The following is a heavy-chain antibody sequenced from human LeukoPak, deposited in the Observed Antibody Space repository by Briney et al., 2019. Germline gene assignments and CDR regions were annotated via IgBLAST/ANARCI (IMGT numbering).Heavy chain of an antibody. CDR3: TRDLTISGPIGI. CDR2: IDPSSGGT. J-gene: IGHJ4*02. Sequence: ASVKVSCKASGYTFTGYAMHWVRQAPGQGLEWVGRIDPSSGGTNYAQDFQGRVTITRDTSINTAYMELSSLRSDDTAMYYCTRDLTISGPIGIWGQGPLVTVSA. CDR1: GYTFTGYA. V-gene: IGHV1-2*06. D-gene: IGHD3-9*01.